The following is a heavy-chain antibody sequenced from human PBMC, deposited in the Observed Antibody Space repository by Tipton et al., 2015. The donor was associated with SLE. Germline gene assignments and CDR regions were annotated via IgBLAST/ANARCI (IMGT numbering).Heavy chain of an antibody. J-gene: IGHJ5*02. D-gene: IGHD2-15*01. CDR2: VSGGGGST. V-gene: IGHV3-23*01. CDR3: AKRGWPQENWFDP. CDR1: GLMFGAYV. Sequence: SLRLSCTGSGLMFGAYVMSWVRQAPWKGLEWVSAVSGGGGSTFYADSVKGRFTISRDNSKNTLYLQMNSLSAEDTAVYYCAKRGWPQENWFDPWGQGTLVTVSS.